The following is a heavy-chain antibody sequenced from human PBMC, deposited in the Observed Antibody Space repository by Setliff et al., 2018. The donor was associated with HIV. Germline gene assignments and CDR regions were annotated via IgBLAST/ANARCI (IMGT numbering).Heavy chain of an antibody. D-gene: IGHD3-22*01. CDR3: VKPYTGYYYDGSVYDDF. CDR1: GFTFSSYA. V-gene: IGHV3-23*01. CDR2: ISNNGGKT. Sequence: GGSLRLSCAASGFTFSSYAMTWVRQAPGKGLEWVSSISNNGGKTYYADSEKGRFTTSRDNSKNTLYLQMGSLRPDDTAIYYCVKPYTGYYYDGSVYDDFWGQGTLVTVSS. J-gene: IGHJ4*02.